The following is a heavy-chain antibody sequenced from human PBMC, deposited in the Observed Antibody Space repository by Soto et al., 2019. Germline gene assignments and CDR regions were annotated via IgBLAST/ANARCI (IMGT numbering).Heavy chain of an antibody. CDR2: GSYSGTT. D-gene: IGHD4-17*01. V-gene: IGHV4-61*01. J-gene: IGHJ4*02. CDR1: GEYISNGFY. CDR3: ARGATVTQYDY. Sequence: SETLSLTCAVSGEYISNGFYWAWIRQPPGKGLEWIGFGSYSGTTNYKPSLKSRVTISVDTSRSQISLKVSSLTAADTAVYYCARGATVTQYDYWGQGTLVTVSS.